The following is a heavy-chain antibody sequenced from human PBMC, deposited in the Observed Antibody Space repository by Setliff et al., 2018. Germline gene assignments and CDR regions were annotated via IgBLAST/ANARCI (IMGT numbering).Heavy chain of an antibody. J-gene: IGHJ6*02. CDR2: IYHNGNT. D-gene: IGHD5-18*01. CDR1: GGSISPYF. Sequence: SETLSLTCTVSGGSISPYFWSWIRQPPGKGLEWIGYIYHNGNTNFNPPLKTRVTMSVDTSKNQFALNLRSVTAADAAVYYCVRDRTAYSYGLDVWGQGTTVTV. CDR3: VRDRTAYSYGLDV. V-gene: IGHV4-59*01.